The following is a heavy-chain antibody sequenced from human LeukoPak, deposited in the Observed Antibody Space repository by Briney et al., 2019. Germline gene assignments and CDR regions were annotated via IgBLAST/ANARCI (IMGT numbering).Heavy chain of an antibody. CDR1: GFTFDDYA. D-gene: IGHD3-16*01. CDR3: AKDKLRLRESIFDY. V-gene: IGHV3-43*02. Sequence: GGSLRLSCAASGFTFDDYAMHWVRQAPGKGLEWVSLISGDGGSTYYADSVKGRFTISRDNSKNSLYLQMNSLRTEDTALYYCAKDKLRLRESIFDYWGQGTLVTVSS. J-gene: IGHJ4*02. CDR2: ISGDGGST.